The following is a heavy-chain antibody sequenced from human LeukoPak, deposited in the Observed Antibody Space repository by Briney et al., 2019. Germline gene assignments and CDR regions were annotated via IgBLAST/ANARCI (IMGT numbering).Heavy chain of an antibody. D-gene: IGHD3-9*01. J-gene: IGHJ3*02. CDR2: ISYSGSP. CDR1: GGSISSYY. CDR3: ATSTPTYYDILTGYYATNDAFDI. V-gene: IGHV4-59*01. Sequence: SETLSLTCTVSGGSISSYYWSWIRQPPGKGLEWIGYISYSGSPIYNPSLKSRVTISVDTSKNQFSLKLSSVTAADTAVYYCATSTPTYYDILTGYYATNDAFDIWGQGTMVTVSS.